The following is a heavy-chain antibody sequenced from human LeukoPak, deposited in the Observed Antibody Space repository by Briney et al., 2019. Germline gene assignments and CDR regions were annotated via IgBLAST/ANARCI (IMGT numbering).Heavy chain of an antibody. CDR3: ARDFCQGELSCPFDY. Sequence: GGSLRLSCAASGFTFTNAWMTWVRQAPGKGLEWVAVISYDGSNKYYADSVKGRFTISRDNSKNTLYLQMNSLRAEDTAVYYCARDFCQGELSCPFDYWGQGTLVTVSS. V-gene: IGHV3-30-3*01. D-gene: IGHD2-15*01. CDR2: ISYDGSNK. CDR1: GFTFTNAW. J-gene: IGHJ4*02.